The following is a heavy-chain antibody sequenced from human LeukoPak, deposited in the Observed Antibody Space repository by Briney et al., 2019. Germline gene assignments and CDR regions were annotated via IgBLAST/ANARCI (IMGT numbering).Heavy chain of an antibody. CDR1: GYTLTDLS. V-gene: IGHV1-24*01. Sequence: ASVKVSCKVSGYTLTDLSMHWVRQAPGKGLEWMGGFDPENGKTIFAHKFQGRVTVTEDTSTDTAYMELSSLRSEDTAVYYCSTDRGRGNRPLLGYWGQGTLVTVSS. J-gene: IGHJ4*02. D-gene: IGHD3-16*01. CDR3: STDRGRGNRPLLGY. CDR2: FDPENGKT.